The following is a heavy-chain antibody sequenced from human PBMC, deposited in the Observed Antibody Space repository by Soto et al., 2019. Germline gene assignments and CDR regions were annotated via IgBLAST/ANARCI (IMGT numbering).Heavy chain of an antibody. CDR1: GFTFSDYY. V-gene: IGHV3-11*01. D-gene: IGHD4-17*01. J-gene: IGHJ3*02. Sequence: GSLRLSCAASGFTFSDYYMSWIRQAPGKGLEWILYISSRGSTKYYADSVKGRFTISRDNPKNSLYLQMNPLRAEDTAVYYCARDEXXXXXTVDAFDIWGQGTMVTVS. CDR3: ARDEXXXXXTVDAFDI. CDR2: ISSRGSTK.